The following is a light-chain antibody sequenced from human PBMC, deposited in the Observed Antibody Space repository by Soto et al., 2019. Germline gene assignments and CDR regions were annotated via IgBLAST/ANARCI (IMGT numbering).Light chain of an antibody. CDR2: DAS. V-gene: IGKV3-11*01. CDR3: QQRSNWLIT. CDR1: QSVSSY. J-gene: IGKJ5*01. Sequence: EILMTQSPATLSVSPGERATLSCRASQSVSSYLAWYQQKPGQAPRLLIYDASNRATGIPARFSGSGSGTDFTLTISSLEPEDFAVYYCQQRSNWLITFGQGTRLEIK.